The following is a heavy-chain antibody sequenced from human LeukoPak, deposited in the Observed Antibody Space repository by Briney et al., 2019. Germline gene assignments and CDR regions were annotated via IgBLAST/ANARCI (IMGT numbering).Heavy chain of an antibody. CDR2: ISYDGSNK. D-gene: IGHD6-19*01. CDR3: ARVPITLAGTKDAKYFQH. CDR1: GFTFSSYA. J-gene: IGHJ1*01. V-gene: IGHV3-30*04. Sequence: GRSLRLSCAASGFTFSSYAMHWVRQAPGKGLEWVAVISYDGSNKYYADSVKGRFTISRDNAKNMLYLQMNSLRAEDTAVYYCARVPITLAGTKDAKYFQHWGQGTLVTVSS.